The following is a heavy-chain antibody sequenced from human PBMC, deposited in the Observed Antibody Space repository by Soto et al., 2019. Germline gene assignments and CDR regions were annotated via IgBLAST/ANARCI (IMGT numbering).Heavy chain of an antibody. CDR2: IYYSGST. D-gene: IGHD6-13*01. CDR3: ARVLGIAAAGINPNFDY. J-gene: IGHJ4*02. V-gene: IGHV4-31*03. CDR1: GGSISSGGYY. Sequence: SETLSLTCTVSGGSISSGGYYWSWIRQHPGKGLEWIGYIYYSGSTYYNPSLKSRVTISVDTSKNQFSLKLSSVTAADTAVYYCARVLGIAAAGINPNFDYWGQGTLVTVSS.